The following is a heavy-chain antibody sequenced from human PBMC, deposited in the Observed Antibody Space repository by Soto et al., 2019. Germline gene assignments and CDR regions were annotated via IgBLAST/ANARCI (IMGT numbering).Heavy chain of an antibody. J-gene: IGHJ5*02. CDR3: ARGSIGFLKGSWFDP. CDR2: ISSTGNTI. V-gene: IGHV3-11*01. Sequence: QVHLVESGGGLVKPGGSLRLSCAASGFTFSDHSMNWIRQAPGKGLEWVSYISSTGNTIYYADSVKGRFTISRDTANNSLHLQMNSLRGDDTAVYYCARGSIGFLKGSWFDPWGQGTLVTVSS. CDR1: GFTFSDHS. D-gene: IGHD6-25*01.